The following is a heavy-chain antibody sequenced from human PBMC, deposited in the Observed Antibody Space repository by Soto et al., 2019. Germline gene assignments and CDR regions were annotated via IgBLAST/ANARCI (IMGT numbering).Heavy chain of an antibody. CDR2: IYYSGST. CDR3: ARGYSSSLRYAFDI. V-gene: IGHV4-59*01. Sequence: SETLSLTCTVSGGSISSYYWNWIRQPPGKGLEWIGYIYYSGSTNYNPSLKSRVTISVDTSKNQFSLKLSSVTAADTAIYYCARGYSSSLRYAFDIWGQGTMVTV. CDR1: GGSISSYY. D-gene: IGHD6-13*01. J-gene: IGHJ3*02.